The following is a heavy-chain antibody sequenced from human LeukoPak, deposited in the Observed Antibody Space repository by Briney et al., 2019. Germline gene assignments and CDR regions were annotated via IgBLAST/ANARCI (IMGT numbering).Heavy chain of an antibody. J-gene: IGHJ4*02. D-gene: IGHD2-2*02. CDR1: GGSISSYY. CDR3: ARLVDRKINIVVVPAAIGIFDY. CDR2: IYYSGST. Sequence: NPSETLSLTCTVSGGSISSYYWSWIRQPPGKGLEWIGYIYYSGSTYYNPSLKSRVTISVDTSKNQFSLKLSSVTAADTAVYYCARLVDRKINIVVVPAAIGIFDYWGQGTLVTVSS. V-gene: IGHV4-59*04.